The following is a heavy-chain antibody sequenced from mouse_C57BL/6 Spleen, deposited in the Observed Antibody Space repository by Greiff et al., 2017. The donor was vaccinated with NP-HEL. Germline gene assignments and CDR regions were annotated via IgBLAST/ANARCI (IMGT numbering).Heavy chain of an antibody. J-gene: IGHJ2*01. CDR3: TRSDYCGSSPYYFDY. D-gene: IGHD1-1*01. CDR2: IDPETGGT. Sequence: VQLQQSGAELVRPGASVTLSCKASGYTFTDYEMHWVKQTPVHGLEWIGAIDPETGGTAYNQKFKGKAILTADKSSSTAYMELRSLTSEDSAVYYCTRSDYCGSSPYYFDYWGQGTTLTVSS. CDR1: GYTFTDYE. V-gene: IGHV1-15*01.